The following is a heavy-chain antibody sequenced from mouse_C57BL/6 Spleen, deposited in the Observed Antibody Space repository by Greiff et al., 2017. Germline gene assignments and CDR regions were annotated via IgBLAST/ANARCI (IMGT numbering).Heavy chain of an antibody. CDR2: IYPGSGST. D-gene: IGHD1-1*01. J-gene: IGHJ2*01. CDR1: GYTFTSYW. V-gene: IGHV1-55*01. CDR3: SFYYRGCSYYFDY. Sequence: QVQLQQSGAELVKPGASVKMSCKASGYTFTSYWITWVKQRPGQGLEWIGDIYPGSGSTNYNEKFTSKATLTVATSSSTAYMQLSSLTSEHSAVYFCSFYYRGCSYYFDYGRRGTTLRV.